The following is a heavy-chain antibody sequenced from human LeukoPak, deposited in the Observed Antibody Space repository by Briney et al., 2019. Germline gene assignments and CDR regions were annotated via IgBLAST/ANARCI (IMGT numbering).Heavy chain of an antibody. CDR2: IGRSGTTI. CDR3: ARSGKIYFDWLLDY. D-gene: IGHD3-9*01. CDR1: GFTFSSYG. Sequence: PGRSLRLSCAASGFTFSSYGMHWIRQVPGKGLEWVSYIGRSGTTIHYADSVKGRFTISWDNAKKSLYLQMNSLRAEDTAVYYCARSGKIYFDWLLDYWGQGTLVTVSS. J-gene: IGHJ4*02. V-gene: IGHV3-48*04.